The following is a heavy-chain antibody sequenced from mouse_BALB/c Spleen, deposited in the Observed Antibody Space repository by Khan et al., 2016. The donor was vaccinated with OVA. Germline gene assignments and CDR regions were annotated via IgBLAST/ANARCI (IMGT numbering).Heavy chain of an antibody. CDR2: IAPANGNT. D-gene: IGHD2-3*01. Sequence: VQLKQSGAELVKPGASVKLSCTASGFNIKDTYLHWVKQRPEQGLEWIGRIAPANGNTQYDPKFQGKAPITADTSSNPSYLQLNSLTAEDTAGYYCARPSYDPRDFEVWGAGTTVTVSS. CDR3: ARPSYDPRDFEV. CDR1: GFNIKDTY. V-gene: IGHV14-3*02. J-gene: IGHJ1*01.